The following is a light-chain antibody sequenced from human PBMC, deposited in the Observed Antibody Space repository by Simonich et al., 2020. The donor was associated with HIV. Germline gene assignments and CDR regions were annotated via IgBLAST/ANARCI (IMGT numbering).Light chain of an antibody. J-gene: IGKJ3*01. CDR1: QSLLHSDGKTY. V-gene: IGKV2-28*01. CDR3: MQARQTPFT. CDR2: LGS. Sequence: DIVMTQTPLSLSVTPGQPASISCKSSQSLLHSDGKTYFYWYLQKPGQSPQLLIYLGSNRASGVPERFSGSGSGTDFTLKISRVEAEDVGVYYCMQARQTPFTFGPGTKVDIK.